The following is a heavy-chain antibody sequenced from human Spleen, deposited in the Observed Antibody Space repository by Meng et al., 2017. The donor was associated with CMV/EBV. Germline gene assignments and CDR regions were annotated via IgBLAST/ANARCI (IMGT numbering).Heavy chain of an antibody. CDR3: ARDPPHIAPPDY. CDR2: ISAYNGNT. J-gene: IGHJ4*02. Sequence: SKASGYTFASTGISRVRQAPGQGLEWMGWISAYNGNTNYAQKLQGRVTMTTDTSTSTAYMELRSLRSDDTAVYYCARDPPHIAPPDYWGQGTLVTVSS. V-gene: IGHV1-18*01. D-gene: IGHD5-12*01. CDR1: GYTFASTG.